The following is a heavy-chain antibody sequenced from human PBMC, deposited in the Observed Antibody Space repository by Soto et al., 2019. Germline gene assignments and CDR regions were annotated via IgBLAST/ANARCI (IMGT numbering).Heavy chain of an antibody. Sequence: PSETLSLTCSVSCASLSSSTYYWSWIRQPPGRGPEWIGSIYYSGNTYYKPSLKSRVSISIDTSRNQFTLKLTSVTAADTGVYYCASSSPFHYWGPGILVTV. V-gene: IGHV4-39*01. CDR3: ASSSPFHY. CDR1: CASLSSSTYY. CDR2: IYYSGNT. D-gene: IGHD6-6*01. J-gene: IGHJ4*02.